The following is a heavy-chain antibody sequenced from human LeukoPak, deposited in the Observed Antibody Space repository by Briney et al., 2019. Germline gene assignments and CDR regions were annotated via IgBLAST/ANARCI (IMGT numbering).Heavy chain of an antibody. V-gene: IGHV4-39*07. D-gene: IGHD1-26*01. J-gene: IGHJ4*02. CDR1: GGSISSSSYY. CDR2: IYYSGST. Sequence: SETLSLTCTVSGGSISSSSYYWGWIRQPPGKGLEWIGSIYYSGSTYYNPSLKSRVTISVDTSKNQFSLKLSSVTAADTAVYYCARAPARVVGASDYWGQGTLVTVSS. CDR3: ARAPARVVGASDY.